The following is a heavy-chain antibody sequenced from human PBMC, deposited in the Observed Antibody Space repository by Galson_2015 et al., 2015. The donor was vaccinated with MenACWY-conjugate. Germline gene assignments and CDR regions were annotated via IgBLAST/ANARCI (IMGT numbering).Heavy chain of an antibody. V-gene: IGHV3-21*01. Sequence: SLRLSCAASGFTFSSYSMNWVRQAPGKGLEWVSSISSSRSYIYYADSVKGRFTISRDNAKNSLYLQMNSLRAEDTAVYYCASSTYYDFWSGYFHDYGMDVWGQGTTVTVSS. CDR2: ISSSRSYI. D-gene: IGHD3-3*01. CDR3: ASSTYYDFWSGYFHDYGMDV. CDR1: GFTFSSYS. J-gene: IGHJ6*02.